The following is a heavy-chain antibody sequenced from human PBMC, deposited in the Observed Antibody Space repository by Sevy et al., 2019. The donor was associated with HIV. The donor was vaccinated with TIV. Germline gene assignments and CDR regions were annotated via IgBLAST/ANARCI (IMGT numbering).Heavy chain of an antibody. D-gene: IGHD2-8*01. J-gene: IGHJ4*02. CDR1: GFTFSKYS. Sequence: SGCLRLSCAASGFTFSKYSMSWVRQPPGKGLEWVSTLSFGCGEINYADSVKGRFTISRVNSKSSVYLQMNILRPEDTAVYYCAREGCTKPHDYWGQGTLVIVSS. CDR2: LSFGCGEI. V-gene: IGHV3-23*01. CDR3: AREGCTKPHDY.